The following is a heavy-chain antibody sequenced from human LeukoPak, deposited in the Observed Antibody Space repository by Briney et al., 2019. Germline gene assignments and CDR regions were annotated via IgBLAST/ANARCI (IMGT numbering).Heavy chain of an antibody. Sequence: GGSLRLSCAASGCTFSSYAMSWVRQAPGKGLEWVSAISGSGGSTYYADSVKGRFTISRDNSRNTLYLQMNSLRAEDTAVYYCAKAIVVVPAAYDYWGQGTLVTVSS. CDR1: GCTFSSYA. V-gene: IGHV3-23*01. CDR3: AKAIVVVPAAYDY. CDR2: ISGSGGST. J-gene: IGHJ4*02. D-gene: IGHD2-2*01.